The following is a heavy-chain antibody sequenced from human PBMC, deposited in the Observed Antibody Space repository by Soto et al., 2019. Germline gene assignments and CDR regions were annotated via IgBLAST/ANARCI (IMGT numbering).Heavy chain of an antibody. Sequence: SETLCLTCIVAGGTITNYCWSWIRQPPGKGLEWIGYIYYSGSTNYNPSLKSRVTISVDKSKNQFSLKLSSVTAADTAVYYCARASPVVTDVWGQGTTVTVSS. CDR1: GGTITNYC. CDR3: ARASPVVTDV. J-gene: IGHJ6*02. D-gene: IGHD5-18*01. V-gene: IGHV4-59*01. CDR2: IYYSGST.